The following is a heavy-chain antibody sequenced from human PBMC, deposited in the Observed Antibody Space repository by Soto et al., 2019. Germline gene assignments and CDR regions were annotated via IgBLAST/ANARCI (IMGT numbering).Heavy chain of an antibody. D-gene: IGHD5-12*01. CDR1: VFTFRSYG. Sequence: RWSLRLSCSASVFTFRSYGMHWFRQAPGKGLEWVAVIWYDGSNKYYADSVKGRFTISRDNSKNTLYLQMNSLRAEDTAVYYCARGWVATIRYRAFDIWGQGTMVTVSS. V-gene: IGHV3-33*01. J-gene: IGHJ3*02. CDR3: ARGWVATIRYRAFDI. CDR2: IWYDGSNK.